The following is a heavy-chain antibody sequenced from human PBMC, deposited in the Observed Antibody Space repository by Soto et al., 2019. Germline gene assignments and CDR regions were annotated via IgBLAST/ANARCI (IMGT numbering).Heavy chain of an antibody. Sequence: ASVKVSCKASGGTFSSYAISWVRQAPGQGLEWMGGIIPIFGTANYAQKFQGRVTITAGKSTSTAYVELSSLRSEDTAVYYCARGSPMVRNAFDIWGQGTMVTVSS. CDR1: GGTFSSYA. CDR3: ARGSPMVRNAFDI. V-gene: IGHV1-69*06. J-gene: IGHJ3*02. D-gene: IGHD5-18*01. CDR2: IIPIFGTA.